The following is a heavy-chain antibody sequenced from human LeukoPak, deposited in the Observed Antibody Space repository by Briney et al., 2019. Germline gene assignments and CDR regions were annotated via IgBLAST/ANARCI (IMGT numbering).Heavy chain of an antibody. J-gene: IGHJ4*02. Sequence: GESLKISCAASGFTFSSYGMHWVRQAPGKGLEWVAFIRYDGSNKYYADSVKGRFTISRDNSKNTLYLQMNSLRAEDTAVYYCAKDLSSSGWHYYFDYWGQGTLVTVSS. V-gene: IGHV3-30*02. CDR2: IRYDGSNK. D-gene: IGHD6-19*01. CDR3: AKDLSSSGWHYYFDY. CDR1: GFTFSSYG.